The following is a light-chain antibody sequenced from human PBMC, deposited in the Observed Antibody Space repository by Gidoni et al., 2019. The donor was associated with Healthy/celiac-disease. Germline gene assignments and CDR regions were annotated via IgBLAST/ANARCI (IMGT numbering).Light chain of an antibody. CDR1: QSVSST. CDR3: QQNNNWPWT. V-gene: IGKV3-15*01. CDR2: VAS. J-gene: IGKJ1*01. Sequence: EIVITQSPASLSVSPGERATLSCRPSQSVSSTLAWYQQKPGQAPRLLIYVASNRATGLPARFSGSGSGTEFTLTSSSLQSEDFAVCYCQQNNNWPWTFGQGTKVEIK.